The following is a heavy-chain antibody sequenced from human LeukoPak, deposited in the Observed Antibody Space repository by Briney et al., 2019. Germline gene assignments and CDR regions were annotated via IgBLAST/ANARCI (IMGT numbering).Heavy chain of an antibody. CDR2: ISGSGGST. J-gene: IGHJ4*02. CDR1: GFTFSSYA. CDR3: ARAELLFSSSDFGY. V-gene: IGHV3-23*01. Sequence: GGSLRLSCAASGFTFSSYAMSWDRQAPGKGLEWVSAISGSGGSTYYADSVKGRFTISRDNSKNTLYLQMNSLRAEDTAVYYCARAELLFSSSDFGYWGQGTLVTVSS. D-gene: IGHD1-26*01.